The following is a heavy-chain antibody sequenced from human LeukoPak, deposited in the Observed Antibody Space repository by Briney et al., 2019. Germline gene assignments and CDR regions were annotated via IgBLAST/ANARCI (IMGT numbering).Heavy chain of an antibody. CDR2: ISPYNGNT. CDR3: ARDRRLSSPFDS. V-gene: IGHV1-18*01. CDR1: GYTFARYG. D-gene: IGHD6-13*01. J-gene: IGHJ4*02. Sequence: ASVKVSCKASGYTFARYGISWVRQAPGQGLEWMGWISPYNGNTNYAQRVQGRVTMTTDTSTSTAYMELRSLRADDTAVYYCARDRRLSSPFDSWGQGTLVTVSS.